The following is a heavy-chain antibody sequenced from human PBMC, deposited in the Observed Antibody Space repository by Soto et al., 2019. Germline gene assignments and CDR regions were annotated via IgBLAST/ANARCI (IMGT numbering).Heavy chain of an antibody. CDR3: AHTLYTSAYDKGWVDP. CDR1: GFSLSTTGVG. V-gene: IGHV2-5*02. D-gene: IGHD3-22*01. CDR2: IYWDDDR. J-gene: IGHJ5*02. Sequence: QITLKESGPPLVEPTQTLTLTCTFSGFSLSTTGVGVGWIRQPPGKALEWLASIYWDDDRRYSTSLRSRLTITKLTSNNLVVLMMTDMNPGDTGTYYCAHTLYTSAYDKGWVDPWGQGTLVTVSS.